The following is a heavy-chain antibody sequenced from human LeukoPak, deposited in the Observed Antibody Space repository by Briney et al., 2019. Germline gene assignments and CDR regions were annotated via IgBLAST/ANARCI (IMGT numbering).Heavy chain of an antibody. D-gene: IGHD5-12*01. J-gene: IGHJ4*02. CDR3: ARADSGYDFHY. CDR2: IYHSGST. V-gene: IGHV4-38-2*01. Sequence: PSETLSLTCAVSGYSISSGYYWGWIRQPPGKGLEWIGSIYHSGSTYYNPSLKSRVTISVDTSKNQLSLKLSSVPAADTAVYYCARADSGYDFHYWGQGTLVTVSS. CDR1: GYSISSGYY.